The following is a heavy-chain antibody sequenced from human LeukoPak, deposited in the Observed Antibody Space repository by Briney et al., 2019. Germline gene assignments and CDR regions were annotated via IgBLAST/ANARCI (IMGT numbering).Heavy chain of an antibody. Sequence: ASVQVSCRASGYTFTDHYIHWVRQAPGQGLEWMGQINSNSEGEKYAPKFQGRVTVLRDTSINTIYMELTSLTSDDTAVYYCARGRSFYSPEANDYWGQGTLVTVSS. CDR3: ARGRSFYSPEANDY. CDR2: INSNSEGE. J-gene: IGHJ4*02. V-gene: IGHV1-2*06. D-gene: IGHD1-26*01. CDR1: GYTFTDHY.